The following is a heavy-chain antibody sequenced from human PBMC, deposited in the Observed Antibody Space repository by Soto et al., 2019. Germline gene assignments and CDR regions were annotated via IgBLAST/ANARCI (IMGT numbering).Heavy chain of an antibody. D-gene: IGHD2-21*01. V-gene: IGHV3-7*01. J-gene: IGHJ6*03. CDR3: ARESLWRYYSYYYYMDV. CDR1: GFTFSSYW. CDR2: IKQDGSEK. Sequence: EVQLVESGGGLVQPGGSLRLSCAASGFTFSSYWMSWVRQAPGKGLEWVANIKQDGSEKYYVDSVKGRFTMSRDNANNSLYLQMNSLRAEDTAVYYCARESLWRYYSYYYYMDVWGKGTTVTVSS.